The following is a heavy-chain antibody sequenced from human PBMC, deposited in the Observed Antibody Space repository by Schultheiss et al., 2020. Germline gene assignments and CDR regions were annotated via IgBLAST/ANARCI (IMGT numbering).Heavy chain of an antibody. D-gene: IGHD5-24*01. CDR3: ARVEHWFDP. V-gene: IGHV4-61*02. Sequence: SETLSLTCTVSGGSISSGNYYWSWIRQPAGKGLEWIGRIYASGSTNYNPSLKSRVTISVDTSKNQFSLKLSSVTAADTAVYYCARVEHWFDPWGQGTLVTVSS. CDR2: IYASGST. J-gene: IGHJ5*02. CDR1: GGSISSGNYY.